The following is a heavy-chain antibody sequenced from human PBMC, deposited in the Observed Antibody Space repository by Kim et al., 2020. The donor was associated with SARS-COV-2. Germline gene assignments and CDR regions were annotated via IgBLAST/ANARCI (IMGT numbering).Heavy chain of an antibody. J-gene: IGHJ4*02. CDR1: GFSFSNYD. CDR2: LSGSGSIT. V-gene: IGHV3-23*01. Sequence: GGSLRLSCEASGFSFSNYDMTWVRQAPGKGLAWVSSLSGSGSITYYPDSVEGRFTISRDNSRNTLYLQMNNLRPDDTAIYYCAKVPIRYDSSGGYWGQGTLVTVSS. D-gene: IGHD3-22*01. CDR3: AKVPIRYDSSGGY.